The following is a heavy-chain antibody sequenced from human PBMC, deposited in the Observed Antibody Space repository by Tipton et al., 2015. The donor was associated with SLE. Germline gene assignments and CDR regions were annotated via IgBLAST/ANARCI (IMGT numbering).Heavy chain of an antibody. Sequence: LRLSCTVSGGSISSYYWSWIRQPPGKGLEWIGYIYYSGSTNYNPSLKSRVTISVDKSKNQFSLKLSSVTAADTAVYYCASAAGPFDYWGQGTLVTVSS. CDR2: IYYSGST. J-gene: IGHJ4*02. CDR1: GGSISSYY. CDR3: ASAAGPFDY. D-gene: IGHD6-13*01. V-gene: IGHV4-59*12.